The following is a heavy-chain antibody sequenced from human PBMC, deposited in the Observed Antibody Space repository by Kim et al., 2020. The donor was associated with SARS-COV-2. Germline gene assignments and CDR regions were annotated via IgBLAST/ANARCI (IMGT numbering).Heavy chain of an antibody. CDR3: TRDRQMTRAIFPYFYGMDV. V-gene: IGHV3-48*03. J-gene: IGHJ6*02. Sequence: GGSLRLSCVASGFTFSDYEMNWVRQSPGMGLEWVSFISGSGKTTHYADSAKGRFTISRDNAKNSLYLELNTLRAEDTAVYYCTRDRQMTRAIFPYFYGMDVWGQGTTVIVSS. CDR2: ISGSGKTT. D-gene: IGHD3-3*01. CDR1: GFTFSDYE.